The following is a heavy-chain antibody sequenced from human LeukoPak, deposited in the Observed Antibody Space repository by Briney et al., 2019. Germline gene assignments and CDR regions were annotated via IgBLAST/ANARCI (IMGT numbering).Heavy chain of an antibody. J-gene: IGHJ1*01. V-gene: IGHV3-64D*06. CDR3: VGDGRDGYNKYFYH. Sequence: GGSLRLSCSAPGFTFSIAAMHWVRQAPGKGLQYVSVISGNGVSSYADSVKGRFIISRDNSKNTVYLQMSSLRAEDTAVYYCVGDGRDGYNKYFYHWGQGTLVTVSS. CDR2: ISGNGVS. D-gene: IGHD5-24*01. CDR1: GFTFSIAA.